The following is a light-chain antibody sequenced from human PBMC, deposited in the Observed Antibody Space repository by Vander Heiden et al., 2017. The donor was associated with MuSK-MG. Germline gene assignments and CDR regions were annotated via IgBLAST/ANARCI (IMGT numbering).Light chain of an antibody. CDR3: QQSDSTPTT. V-gene: IGKV1-39*01. Sequence: DIQMTQSPSSLSASVGDRVTITCRASQSISSYLNWYQQKPGKAPKLLIYAASSLQSGVPSRFSGSGSGTDFTLTISRLQPEDFATYYCQQSDSTPTTFGPGTKVXIK. CDR2: AAS. CDR1: QSISSY. J-gene: IGKJ3*01.